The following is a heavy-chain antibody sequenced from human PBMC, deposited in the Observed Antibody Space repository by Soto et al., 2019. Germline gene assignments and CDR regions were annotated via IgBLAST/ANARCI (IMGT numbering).Heavy chain of an antibody. D-gene: IGHD2-15*01. J-gene: IGHJ6*02. V-gene: IGHV1-3*01. CDR2: INAGNGNT. CDR1: RYTLDSYA. CDR3: ARDQRTGGYCSGGSCYSGAYYYYYGMDI. Sequence: VSVKACCKDSRYTLDSYALYWVRHATRQRLEWIGWINAGNGNTKYSQKFEGRVTITRDTSASTAYMELSSLRSEDTAVYYCARDQRTGGYCSGGSCYSGAYYYYYGMDIWGQGTSVTVSS.